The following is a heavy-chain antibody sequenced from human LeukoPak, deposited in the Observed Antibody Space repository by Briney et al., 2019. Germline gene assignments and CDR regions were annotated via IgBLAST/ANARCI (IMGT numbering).Heavy chain of an antibody. Sequence: GGSLRLSCAASGFTFSSYAMSWVRQAPGKGLEWVSAISGSGGSTYYADSVKGRFTISRDNSKNSLYLQMNSLRAEDTAVYYCARYGDLNVGAFDIWGQGTMVTVSS. V-gene: IGHV3-23*01. CDR1: GFTFSSYA. D-gene: IGHD4-17*01. J-gene: IGHJ3*02. CDR2: ISGSGGST. CDR3: ARYGDLNVGAFDI.